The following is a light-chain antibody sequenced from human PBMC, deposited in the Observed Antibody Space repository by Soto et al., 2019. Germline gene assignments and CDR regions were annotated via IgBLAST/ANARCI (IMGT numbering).Light chain of an antibody. J-gene: IGKJ4*01. V-gene: IGKV3-11*01. CDR1: QSVSSY. CDR2: DAS. Sequence: PGERATLSCRASQSVSSYLAWYQQKPGQAPRLPIYDASNRATGIPARFSGSGSGTDFTLSISSLEPEDFAVYYCQQHDNWPPLTFGGGTKVEI. CDR3: QQHDNWPPLT.